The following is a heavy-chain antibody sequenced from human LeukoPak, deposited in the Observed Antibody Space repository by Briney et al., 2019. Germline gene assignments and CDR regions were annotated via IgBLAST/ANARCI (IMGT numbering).Heavy chain of an antibody. CDR2: ISYSGST. V-gene: IGHV4-59*01. CDR1: GGFISTYY. D-gene: IGHD5-18*01. J-gene: IGHJ4*02. Sequence: SETLSLTCTVSGGFISTYYWSWIRQPPGKGLEWIGFISYSGSTYHNPSLKSRVTMSVDTSKNQFSLNLRSVTATDTAVYYCARDRYSYGFWGQGILVTVSS. CDR3: ARDRYSYGF.